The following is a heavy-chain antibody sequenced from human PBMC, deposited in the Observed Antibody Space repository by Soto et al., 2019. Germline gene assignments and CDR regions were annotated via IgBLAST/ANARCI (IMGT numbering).Heavy chain of an antibody. J-gene: IGHJ4*02. D-gene: IGHD3-22*01. CDR1: GYSFSNYW. CDR3: ARHYYDSSGYSMDYFDD. V-gene: IGHV5-10-1*01. CDR2: INPTDSYT. Sequence: GESLKISCKGSGYSFSNYWITWVRQMPGKGLEWMGRINPTDSYTNYSPSFQGHVTFSTDKSISTVYLQWSRLKASDTARYYCARHYYDSSGYSMDYFDDWGQGTLVTVSS.